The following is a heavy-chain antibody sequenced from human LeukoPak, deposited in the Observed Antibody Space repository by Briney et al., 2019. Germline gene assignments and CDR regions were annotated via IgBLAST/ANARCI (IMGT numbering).Heavy chain of an antibody. CDR1: GGSVNTNNFY. V-gene: IGHV4-39*07. CDR2: IYYGGST. Sequence: DPSETLSLTCTVSGGSVNTNNFYWGWIRQPPGKGLEYIGSIYYGGSTYYNPSLKSRVTISVDTSKNQFSLKLSSVTTADTAVYYCARDQGSWTHLGPFDYWGRGTLVTVSS. D-gene: IGHD6-13*01. J-gene: IGHJ4*02. CDR3: ARDQGSWTHLGPFDY.